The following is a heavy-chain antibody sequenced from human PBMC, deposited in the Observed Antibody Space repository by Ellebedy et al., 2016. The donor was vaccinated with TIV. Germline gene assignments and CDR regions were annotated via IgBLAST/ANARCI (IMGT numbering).Heavy chain of an antibody. J-gene: IGHJ6*03. Sequence: AASVKVSCKASGYTFTSYYMHWVRQAPGQGLEWMGIINPSGGSTSYAQKFQGRVTMTRDTSTSTVYMELSSLRSEDTAVYYCARNDYYGSGSYWHYYYYYMDVWGKGTTVTVSS. CDR3: ARNDYYGSGSYWHYYYYYMDV. CDR2: INPSGGST. D-gene: IGHD3-10*01. V-gene: IGHV1-46*01. CDR1: GYTFTSYY.